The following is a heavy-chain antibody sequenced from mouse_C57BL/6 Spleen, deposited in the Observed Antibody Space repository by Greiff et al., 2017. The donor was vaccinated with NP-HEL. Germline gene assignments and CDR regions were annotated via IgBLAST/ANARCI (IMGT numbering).Heavy chain of an antibody. D-gene: IGHD1-1*01. Sequence: QVQLQQPGAELVMPGASVKLSCKASGYTFTSYWMHWVKQRPGQGLEWIGEIDPSDSYTNYNQKFKGKSTLTVDKSSSTAYMQLSSLTSEDSAVYYCARDYGSSYYYAMDYWGQGTSVTVSS. CDR3: ARDYGSSYYYAMDY. J-gene: IGHJ4*01. CDR2: IDPSDSYT. CDR1: GYTFTSYW. V-gene: IGHV1-69*01.